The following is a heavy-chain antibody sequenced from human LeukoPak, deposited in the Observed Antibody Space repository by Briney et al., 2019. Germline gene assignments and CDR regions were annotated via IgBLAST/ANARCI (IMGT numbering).Heavy chain of an antibody. V-gene: IGHV1-2*02. CDR1: GYTFTGYY. CDR2: INPNSGGT. CDR3: AVGGVVPAANFDY. J-gene: IGHJ4*02. D-gene: IGHD2-2*01. Sequence: GASVRVSCKASGYTFTGYYMHWVRQAPGQGLEWMGWINPNSGGTNYAQKFQGRVTMTRDTSISTAYMELSRLRSDDAAVYYCAVGGVVPAANFDYWGQGTLVTVSS.